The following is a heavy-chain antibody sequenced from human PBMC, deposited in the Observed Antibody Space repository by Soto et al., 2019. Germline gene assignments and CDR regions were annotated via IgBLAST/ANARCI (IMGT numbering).Heavy chain of an antibody. CDR1: GDSVSSNSAA. D-gene: IGHD6-6*01. CDR2: TYYRSKWYN. Sequence: QSQTLSLTCAISGDSVSSNSAAWNWIRQSPSRGLEWLGRTYYRSKWYNDYAVSVKSRITINPDTSKNQFSLQLNSVTPEDTAVYYCARVMSSSSLYYYYYGMDVWGQGTTVTVSS. J-gene: IGHJ6*02. V-gene: IGHV6-1*01. CDR3: ARVMSSSSLYYYYYGMDV.